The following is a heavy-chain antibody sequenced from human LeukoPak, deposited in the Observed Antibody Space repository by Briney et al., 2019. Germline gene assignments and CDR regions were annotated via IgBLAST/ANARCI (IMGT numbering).Heavy chain of an antibody. CDR1: GYTFTSYG. CDR2: ISAYNGNT. V-gene: IGHV1-18*01. D-gene: IGHD2-2*02. Sequence: GASVKVSCKASGYTFTSYGISWVRQAPGQGLEWMGWISAYNGNTNYAQKLQGRATMTTDTSTSTAYMELRSLRSDDTAVYYCARDLDGCSSTSCYIGAFDIWGQGTMVTVSS. CDR3: ARDLDGCSSTSCYIGAFDI. J-gene: IGHJ3*02.